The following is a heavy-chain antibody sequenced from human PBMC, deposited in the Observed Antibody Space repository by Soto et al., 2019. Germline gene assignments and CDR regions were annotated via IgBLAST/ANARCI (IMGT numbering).Heavy chain of an antibody. J-gene: IGHJ4*02. CDR2: INHSGST. Sequence: SETLSLTCAVYGGSFSGYYWSWIRQPPGKGLEWIGEINHSGSTNYNPSLKSRVTISVDTSKNQFSLKLSSVTAADTAVYYCARGPTYSSGWYDRDYWGQGTLVTVSS. CDR1: GGSFSGYY. V-gene: IGHV4-34*01. CDR3: ARGPTYSSGWYDRDY. D-gene: IGHD6-19*01.